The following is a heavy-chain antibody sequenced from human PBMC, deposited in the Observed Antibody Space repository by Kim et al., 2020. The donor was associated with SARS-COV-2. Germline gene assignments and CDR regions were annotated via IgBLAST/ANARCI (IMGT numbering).Heavy chain of an antibody. D-gene: IGHD1-26*01. CDR2: K. CDR3: AGGHLVENMDY. Sequence: KSYADSGQGRFTISRDNSKSTLYLQMNSLRAEDTAVYYCAGGHLVENMDYWGQGTLVTVSS. J-gene: IGHJ4*02. V-gene: IGHV3-30*01.